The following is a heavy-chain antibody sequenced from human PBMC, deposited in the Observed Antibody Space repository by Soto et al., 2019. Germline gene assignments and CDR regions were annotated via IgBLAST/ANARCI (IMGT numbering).Heavy chain of an antibody. CDR2: IIPIFGTA. Sequence: QVQLVQSGAEVKKPGSSVKVSCKASGGTFSSYAISWVRQAPGQGLAWMGGIIPIFGTANYAQKFQGRVTITGDESTSTAYMERSSLRSEDTAVYYCARRPPLEGGVDGMDVWGQGTTVTVSS. CDR1: GGTFSSYA. V-gene: IGHV1-69*01. CDR3: ARRPPLEGGVDGMDV. D-gene: IGHD3-16*01. J-gene: IGHJ6*02.